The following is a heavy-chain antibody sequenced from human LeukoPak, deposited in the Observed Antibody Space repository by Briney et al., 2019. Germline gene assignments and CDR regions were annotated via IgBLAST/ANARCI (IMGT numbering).Heavy chain of an antibody. CDR3: ARASVRGDLDY. J-gene: IGHJ4*02. V-gene: IGHV3-30*01. CDR1: GFTFSSYA. D-gene: IGHD3-10*02. CDR2: ISYDGSNK. Sequence: GGSLRLSCAASGFTFSSYAMHWVRQAPGKGLEWVAVISYDGSNKYYADSVKGRFTISRDNSKNTLYLQMNSLRAEDTAVYYCARASVRGDLDYWGQGTLVTVSS.